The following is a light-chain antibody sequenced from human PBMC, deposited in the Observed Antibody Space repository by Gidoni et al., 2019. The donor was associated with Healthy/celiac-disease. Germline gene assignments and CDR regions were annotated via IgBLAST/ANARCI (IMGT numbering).Light chain of an antibody. CDR2: DAS. J-gene: IGKJ2*01. CDR1: QSVSSY. V-gene: IGKV3-11*01. Sequence: EIVFTQSPATLSLSPGERATLSCRASQSVSSYLAWYQQKPGQAPRLLIYDASNRATGIPARFSGSGSGTDFTLTISSLEPEDFAVYYCQQRSNWPRGYTFGQXTKLEIK. CDR3: QQRSNWPRGYT.